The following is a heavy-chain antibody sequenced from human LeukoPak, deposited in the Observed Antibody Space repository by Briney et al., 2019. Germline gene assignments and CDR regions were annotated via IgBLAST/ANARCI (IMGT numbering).Heavy chain of an antibody. CDR3: ARSPHFDY. CDR2: IKQDGSEK. V-gene: IGHV3-7*05. CDR1: GYTLSSYW. Sequence: TRGTLRLSCAASGYTLSSYWMSWVRQAPGKGLEWVANIKQDGSEKYYVDSVKGRFTISRDNAKNSLYLQMSSLRAEDTAVYYCARSPHFDYWGQGTLVTVSS. J-gene: IGHJ4*02.